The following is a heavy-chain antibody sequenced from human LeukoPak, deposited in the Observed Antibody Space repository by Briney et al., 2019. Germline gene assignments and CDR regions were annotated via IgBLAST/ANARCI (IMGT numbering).Heavy chain of an antibody. CDR3: ARLATVTTYSFDY. CDR2: IYHRGRP. D-gene: IGHD4-17*01. J-gene: IGHJ4*02. V-gene: IGHV4-4*02. Sequence: PSETLSLTCAVSGGSLSSSNCWSWVGQPPGKGLEWIGEIYHRGRPNSNPSLKSRVTISVDKSKNQFSLKLSSVTAADTAVYYCARLATVTTYSFDYWGQGTLVTVSS. CDR1: GGSLSSSNC.